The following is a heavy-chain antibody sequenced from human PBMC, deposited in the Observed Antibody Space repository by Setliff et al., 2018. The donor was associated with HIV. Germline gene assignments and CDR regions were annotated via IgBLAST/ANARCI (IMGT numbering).Heavy chain of an antibody. V-gene: IGHV4-39*07. Sequence: PSETLSLTCTVSGGSISSSNYYWGWIRQPPGKGLEWIGSIYYSGSTYYNSSLKSRVTISVDTSKNQFSLKVDSVTAADTAVYFCARDSFTVDYFMDVWGKGTPVTVSS. CDR3: ARDSFTVDYFMDV. CDR2: IYYSGST. D-gene: IGHD3-10*01. J-gene: IGHJ6*03. CDR1: GGSISSSNYY.